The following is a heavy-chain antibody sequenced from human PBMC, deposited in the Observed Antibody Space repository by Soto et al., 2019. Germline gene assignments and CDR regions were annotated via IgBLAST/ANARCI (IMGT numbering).Heavy chain of an antibody. CDR2: ISGSGGSR. Sequence: GGSMRLSCAASGFTFSTYAMSWVRQAPGKGLEWVSGISGSGGSRFYADSVKGRFIISRDNSKNTLYLQMNSLRAEDTAVYYCAREDTIYDYYYYGMDVWGQGTTVTVSS. D-gene: IGHD3-3*01. J-gene: IGHJ6*02. CDR1: GFTFSTYA. V-gene: IGHV3-23*01. CDR3: AREDTIYDYYYYGMDV.